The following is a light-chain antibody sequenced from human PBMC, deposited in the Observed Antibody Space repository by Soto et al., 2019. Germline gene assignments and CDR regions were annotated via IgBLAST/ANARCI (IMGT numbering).Light chain of an antibody. CDR2: SNI. CDR3: AAWDDSLNGPV. Sequence: QSVLTQPPSASGTPGQRVTMSCSGSSSNIGSNTVNWYQQIPGTAPKLLIYSNIQRPSGVPDRFSGSKSGTSASLAISGLQSEDEADYYCAAWDDSLNGPVFGTGTKVTVL. V-gene: IGLV1-44*01. CDR1: SSNIGSNT. J-gene: IGLJ1*01.